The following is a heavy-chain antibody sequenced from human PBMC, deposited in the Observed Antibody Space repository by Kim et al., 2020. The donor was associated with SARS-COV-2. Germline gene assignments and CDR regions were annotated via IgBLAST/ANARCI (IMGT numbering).Heavy chain of an antibody. Sequence: GGSLRLSCAASGFTFSDYYMSWIRQAPGKGLEWVSYISSSSSYTKYADSVKGRFTISRDNAKNSLYLQMNSLRAEDTAVYYCARGVSGTMVRGVIITPYYFDYWGQGTLVTVSS. D-gene: IGHD3-10*01. J-gene: IGHJ4*02. V-gene: IGHV3-11*05. CDR1: GFTFSDYY. CDR2: ISSSSSYT. CDR3: ARGVSGTMVRGVIITPYYFDY.